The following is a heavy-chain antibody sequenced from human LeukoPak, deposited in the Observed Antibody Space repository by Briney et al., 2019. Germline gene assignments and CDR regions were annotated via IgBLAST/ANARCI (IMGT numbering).Heavy chain of an antibody. D-gene: IGHD3-3*01. Sequence: GGSLRLSCAASGFTLSSYAMSWVRQAPGKGLEWVSLVSGNAGSTYYADSVKGRFAISRDITKNTLYLQMNSLRAEDTAVYYCAKDGLQFSEWLPPLGYWGQGTLVTVSS. J-gene: IGHJ4*02. CDR3: AKDGLQFSEWLPPLGY. CDR1: GFTLSSYA. V-gene: IGHV3-23*01. CDR2: VSGNAGST.